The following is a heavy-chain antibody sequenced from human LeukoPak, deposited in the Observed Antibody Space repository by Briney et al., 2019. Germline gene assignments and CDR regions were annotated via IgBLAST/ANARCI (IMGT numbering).Heavy chain of an antibody. CDR3: ARGPRATGYYYYYYYMDV. CDR2: INHSGST. Sequence: SETLSLTCAVYGGSFSGYYWSWIRQPPGKGLEWIGEINHSGSTNYNPSLKSRVTISVDTSKNQFSLKLSSVTAADTAVYYCARGPRATGYYYYYYYMDVWGKGTTVTVSS. V-gene: IGHV4-34*01. D-gene: IGHD1-14*01. J-gene: IGHJ6*03. CDR1: GGSFSGYY.